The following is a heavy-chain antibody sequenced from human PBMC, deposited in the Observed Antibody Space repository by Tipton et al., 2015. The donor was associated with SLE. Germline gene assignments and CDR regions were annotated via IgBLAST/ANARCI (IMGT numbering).Heavy chain of an antibody. CDR1: GYAFTSYG. CDR2: ISAYNGNT. CDR3: ARPGAYRYGYGYYFDY. Sequence: QLVQSGAEVKKPGASVKVSCKASGYAFTSYGISWVRQAPGQGLEWMGWISAYNGNTNYAQKLQGRVTMPTDTSTSTAYMDLSSLRSEDTAVYYCARPGAYRYGYGYYFDYWGQGTLVTVSS. V-gene: IGHV1-18*01. J-gene: IGHJ4*02. D-gene: IGHD5-18*01.